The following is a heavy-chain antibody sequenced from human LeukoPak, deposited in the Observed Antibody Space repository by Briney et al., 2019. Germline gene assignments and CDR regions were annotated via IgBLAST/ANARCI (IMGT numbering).Heavy chain of an antibody. Sequence: GRSLRLSCAASGFTFSSYGMHWVRQAPGKGLEWVAVIWYGGSNKYYADSVKGRFTISRDNSKNTLYLQMNSLRAEDTAVYYCARDFASGSYPGDYWGQGTLVTVSS. D-gene: IGHD1-26*01. CDR2: IWYGGSNK. V-gene: IGHV3-33*01. J-gene: IGHJ4*02. CDR1: GFTFSSYG. CDR3: ARDFASGSYPGDY.